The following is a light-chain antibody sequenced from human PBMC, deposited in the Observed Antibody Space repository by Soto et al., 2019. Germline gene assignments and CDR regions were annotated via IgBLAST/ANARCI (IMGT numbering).Light chain of an antibody. J-gene: IGKJ5*01. V-gene: IGKV3-20*01. CDR3: QQYGSSPPIT. Sequence: EIVLTQSPGTLSLSPGERATLSCRAGQSVSSSYLAWYQQKPGQAPRLLIYGASSRATGIPDRLSGSGSGTDFTLTISRLEPEDFAVYYCQQYGSSPPITFGQGTRLEIK. CDR1: QSVSSSY. CDR2: GAS.